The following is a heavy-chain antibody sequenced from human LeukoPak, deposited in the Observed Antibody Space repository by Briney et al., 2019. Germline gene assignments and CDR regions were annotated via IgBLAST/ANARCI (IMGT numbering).Heavy chain of an antibody. CDR1: EVTFRNYA. Sequence: GGSLRLSCAASEVTFRNYAVHWVRQVPGKGLQWVAVISYDGNTIHYADSVKGRFIIFRDTSKNTLYLQMNSLRAEDTAVYYCARSGGLQKFDYWGQGTRVTVSS. J-gene: IGHJ4*02. CDR3: ARSGGLQKFDY. V-gene: IGHV3-30-3*01. D-gene: IGHD4-11*01. CDR2: ISYDGNTI.